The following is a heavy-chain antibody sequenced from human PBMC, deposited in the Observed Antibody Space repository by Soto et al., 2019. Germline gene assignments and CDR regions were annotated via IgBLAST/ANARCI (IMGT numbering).Heavy chain of an antibody. CDR1: GCSISSGDYY. CDR3: ARDRGYQRIFDY. J-gene: IGHJ4*02. D-gene: IGHD2-2*01. Sequence: SETLSLTCTFSGCSISSGDYYWSWIRQPPGKGLEWIGYIYYSGSTYYNPSLKSRVTISVDTSKNQFSLKLSSVTAADTAVYYCARDRGYQRIFDYWGQGTLVTVSS. CDR2: IYYSGST. V-gene: IGHV4-30-4*01.